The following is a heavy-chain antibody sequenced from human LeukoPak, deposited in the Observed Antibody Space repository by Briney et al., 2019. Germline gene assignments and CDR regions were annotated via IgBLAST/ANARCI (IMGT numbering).Heavy chain of an antibody. V-gene: IGHV1-2*02. CDR3: ARDRGVRGVGNYYGMDV. Sequence: ASVKVSCKASGYTFTGYYMHWVRQAPGQGIEWMGWINPNSGGTNYAQKFQGRVTMTGDTSISTAYMELSRLRSDDTAVYYCARDRGVRGVGNYYGMDVWGQGTTVTVSS. CDR2: INPNSGGT. D-gene: IGHD3-10*01. J-gene: IGHJ6*02. CDR1: GYTFTGYY.